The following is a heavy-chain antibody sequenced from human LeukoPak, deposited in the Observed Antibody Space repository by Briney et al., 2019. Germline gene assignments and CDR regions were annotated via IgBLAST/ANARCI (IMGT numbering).Heavy chain of an antibody. CDR3: ARNVATIRYYYYGMDV. D-gene: IGHD5-12*01. Sequence: GASVKVSCKASGYTFTSHYMQWVRQAPGQGLEWMGGIIPIFGTANYAQKFQGRVTITADESTSTAYMELSSLRSEDTAVYYCARNVATIRYYYYGMDVWGQGTTVTVSS. J-gene: IGHJ6*02. V-gene: IGHV1-69*13. CDR1: GYTFTSHY. CDR2: IIPIFGTA.